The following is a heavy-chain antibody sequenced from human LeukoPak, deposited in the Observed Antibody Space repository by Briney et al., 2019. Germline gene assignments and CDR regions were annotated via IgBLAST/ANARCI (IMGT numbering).Heavy chain of an antibody. CDR3: TSGYRKYYFDY. Sequence: SHTLSLTCTVSGGSISSGGYYWTWIRQHPGKGLEWIGYIYYSGSTYYNPSLKSRVTISVDTSKNQFSLKLSSVTAADTAVYYCTSGYRKYYFDYWGQGTLVTVSS. J-gene: IGHJ4*02. CDR1: GGSISSGGYY. V-gene: IGHV4-31*03. D-gene: IGHD5-12*01. CDR2: IYYSGST.